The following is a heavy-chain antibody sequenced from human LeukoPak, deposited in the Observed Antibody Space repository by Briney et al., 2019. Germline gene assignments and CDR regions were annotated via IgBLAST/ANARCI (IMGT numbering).Heavy chain of an antibody. CDR1: RFTFSYYG. Sequence: GRSLRLSCAASRFTFSYYGMDWVRQAPGKGLEWVAVISYEGSNKYYTESVKDRFTISRHNPKNTLYLQMNSLRAEDTAVYYCAKDYYDSSGYYNDAFDMWGQGTMVTVSS. CDR3: AKDYYDSSGYYNDAFDM. D-gene: IGHD3-22*01. CDR2: ISYEGSNK. V-gene: IGHV3-30*18. J-gene: IGHJ3*02.